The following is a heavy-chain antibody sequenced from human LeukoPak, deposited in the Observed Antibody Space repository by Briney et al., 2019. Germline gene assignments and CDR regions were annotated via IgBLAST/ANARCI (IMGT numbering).Heavy chain of an antibody. CDR2: ISYDGSNK. D-gene: IGHD3-3*01. Sequence: GGSLRLSCAASGFIFSGHVMPWVRPAPGKGLEWVSLISYDGSNKDYADSVKGRFTISRDNSKNTLYLQMNGLRAEDTAVYYCAGGYNDFWSGSQFVSWGQGTLVIVSS. J-gene: IGHJ4*02. V-gene: IGHV3-30-3*01. CDR1: GFIFSGHV. CDR3: AGGYNDFWSGSQFVS.